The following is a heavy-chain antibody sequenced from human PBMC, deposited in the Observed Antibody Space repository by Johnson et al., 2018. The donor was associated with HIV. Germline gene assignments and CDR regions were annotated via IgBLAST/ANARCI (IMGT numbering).Heavy chain of an antibody. CDR2: IRYDGSNK. D-gene: IGHD3/OR15-3a*01. CDR3: AMGTGDHDAFDI. Sequence: QVQLVESGGGLVQPGRSLRLSCAASGFTFSSYAMSWVRQAPGKGLEWVAFIRYDGSNKYYADSVKGRFTISRDNSKNTLYLQMNSLRAEDTAVYYCAMGTGDHDAFDIWGQGTMVTVSS. CDR1: GFTFSSYA. V-gene: IGHV3-30*02. J-gene: IGHJ3*02.